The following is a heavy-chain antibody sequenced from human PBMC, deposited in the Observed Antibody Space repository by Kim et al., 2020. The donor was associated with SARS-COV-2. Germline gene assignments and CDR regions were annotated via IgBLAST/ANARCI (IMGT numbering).Heavy chain of an antibody. CDR1: GFTFSSYA. D-gene: IGHD6-19*01. J-gene: IGHJ4*02. CDR2: ISGSGGST. CDR3: AKVSKHSSGWFYDY. V-gene: IGHV3-23*01. Sequence: GGSLRLSCAASGFTFSSYAMSWVRQAPGKGLEWVSAISGSGGSTYYADSVKGRFTISRDNSKNTLYLQMNSLRAEDTAVYYCAKVSKHSSGWFYDYWGQGTLVTVSS.